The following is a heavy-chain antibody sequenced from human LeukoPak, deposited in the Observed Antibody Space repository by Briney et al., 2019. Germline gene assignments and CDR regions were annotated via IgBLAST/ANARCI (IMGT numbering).Heavy chain of an antibody. V-gene: IGHV4-59*01. D-gene: IGHD6-13*01. CDR2: IYYSGST. J-gene: IGHJ6*03. CDR1: GGSISSYY. CDR3: ARGLVSSWYYYYMDV. Sequence: SETLSLTCTVSGGSISSYYWIWIRQPPGKGLEWIGYIYYSGSTNYNPSLKSRVTISVDTSKNQFSLKLSSVTAADTAVYYCARGLVSSWYYYYMDVWGKGTTVTISS.